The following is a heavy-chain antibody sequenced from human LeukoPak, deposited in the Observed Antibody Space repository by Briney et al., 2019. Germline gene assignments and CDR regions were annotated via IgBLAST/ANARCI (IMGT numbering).Heavy chain of an antibody. J-gene: IGHJ6*02. CDR3: ARLYYYGMDV. Sequence: PSETLSLTCTVSGGSISGYYWSWIRQPPGKGLEWIAYIHYSGTTNYNPSLKSRVTISVDTSQNQFSLKLSSVTAADTAVYYCARLYYYGMDVWGQGTTVTVSS. CDR2: IHYSGTT. V-gene: IGHV4-59*01. CDR1: GGSISGYY.